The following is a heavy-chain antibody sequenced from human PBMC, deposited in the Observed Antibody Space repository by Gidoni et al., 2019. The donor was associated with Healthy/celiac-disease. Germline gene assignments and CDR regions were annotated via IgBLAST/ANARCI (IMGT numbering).Heavy chain of an antibody. CDR3: AREGLSTVRIIKPAFDY. CDR1: GYTFTGYY. J-gene: IGHJ4*02. D-gene: IGHD4-17*01. Sequence: QVQLVQSGAEVKKPGASVKVSCKASGYTFTGYYMHWVRQAPGQGLEWMGWINPNSGGTNYAQKFQGRVTMTRDTSISTAYMELSRLRSDDTAVYYCAREGLSTVRIIKPAFDYWGQGTLVTVSS. CDR2: INPNSGGT. V-gene: IGHV1-2*02.